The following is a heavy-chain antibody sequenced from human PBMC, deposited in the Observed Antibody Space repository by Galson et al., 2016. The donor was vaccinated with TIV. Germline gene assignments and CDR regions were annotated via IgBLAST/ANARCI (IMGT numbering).Heavy chain of an antibody. CDR2: ISYDGSDK. D-gene: IGHD5-18*01. Sequence: SLRLSCAASGFTFSSYGMHRVRQAPGKGLEWVAIISYDGSDKDYTDSVKGRFTISRDKSKNTLYLQMDSVRVEDTATYYCARIHRSYGMDVWGQGTTVTVS. CDR1: GFTFSSYG. V-gene: IGHV3-33*01. CDR3: ARIHRSYGMDV. J-gene: IGHJ6*02.